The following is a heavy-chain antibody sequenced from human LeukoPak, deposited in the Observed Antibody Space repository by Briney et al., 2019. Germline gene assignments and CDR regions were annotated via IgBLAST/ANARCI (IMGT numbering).Heavy chain of an antibody. CDR3: ARERCSSTTCYMEY. CDR1: GGSISSGAYC. J-gene: IGHJ4*02. V-gene: IGHV4-31*03. CDR2: IDYSGNT. D-gene: IGHD2-2*02. Sequence: SETLSLTCTVSGGSISSGAYCWSWVRQHPGKGLEWIGNIDYSGNTYYNASLKSRLTMSVDTSKNQFSLKLSSVTAADTAVYYCARERCSSTTCYMEYWGQGTLVTVSS.